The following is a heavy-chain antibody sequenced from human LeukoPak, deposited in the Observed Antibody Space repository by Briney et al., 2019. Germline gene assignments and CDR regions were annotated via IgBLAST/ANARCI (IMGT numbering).Heavy chain of an antibody. CDR1: GFTFSSYA. Sequence: GRSLRLSCAASGFTFSSYAMHWVRQAPGKGLEWVAVISYDGSNKYYADSVKGRFTISRDNSKNTLYLQMNSLRAEDTAVYYCARVDYWGQGTLVTVSS. J-gene: IGHJ4*02. CDR2: ISYDGSNK. V-gene: IGHV3-30*04. CDR3: ARVDY.